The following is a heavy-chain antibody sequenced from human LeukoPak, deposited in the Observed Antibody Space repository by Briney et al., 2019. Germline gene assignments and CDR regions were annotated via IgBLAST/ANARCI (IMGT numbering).Heavy chain of an antibody. D-gene: IGHD5-24*01. J-gene: IGHJ4*02. CDR2: INHSGST. Sequence: PSETLSLTCAVYGGSFSGYYWSWIRQPPGKGLEWIGEINHSGSTNYNPSLKSRVTISVDASKNQFSLRLSSVTAADTAVYYCARVDDYNSLYWGQGTLVTVSS. V-gene: IGHV4-34*01. CDR1: GGSFSGYY. CDR3: ARVDDYNSLY.